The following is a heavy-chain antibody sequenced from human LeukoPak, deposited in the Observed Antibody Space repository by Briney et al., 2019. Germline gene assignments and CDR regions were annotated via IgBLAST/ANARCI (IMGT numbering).Heavy chain of an antibody. CDR1: GGSISNYY. CDR3: ARDTYKYSSSLGWFDP. J-gene: IGHJ5*02. V-gene: IGHV4-4*07. D-gene: IGHD6-13*01. Sequence: SETLSLTCTVSGGSISNYYWSWIRQPAGKGLEWIGRISTSGSTNYNPSLKSRVTMSVDTSKNQFSLKLSSVTAADTAVYYCARDTYKYSSSLGWFDPWGQGTLVTVSS. CDR2: ISTSGST.